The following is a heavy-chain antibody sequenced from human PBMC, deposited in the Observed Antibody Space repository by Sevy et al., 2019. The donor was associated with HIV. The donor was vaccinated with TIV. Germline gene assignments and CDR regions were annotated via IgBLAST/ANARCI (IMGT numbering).Heavy chain of an antibody. Sequence: GGSLRLSCAASGFTFDDYWMQWVRQAPGQGLEWVANIRQDGNELYYADSVKGRFTISRDNAKESLFLQMTNLRVEDTAMCYCARRYFDLWGQGTLVTVSS. J-gene: IGHJ4*02. CDR3: ARRYFDL. CDR2: IRQDGNEL. V-gene: IGHV3-7*01. CDR1: GFTFDDYW.